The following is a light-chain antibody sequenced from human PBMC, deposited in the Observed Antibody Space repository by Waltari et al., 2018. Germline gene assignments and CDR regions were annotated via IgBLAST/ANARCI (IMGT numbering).Light chain of an antibody. V-gene: IGLV1-44*01. CDR3: ATWDDKLNGVL. Sequence: QSALTQRPSLSGTPGQGVTISCSGASSTLGVNAVNWYQQFPGTAPKPLINSNYRRPSGVPERFSGSKSGISASLAISGLQSEDEADYYCATWDDKLNGVLFGGGTKLTVL. CDR2: SNY. J-gene: IGLJ3*02. CDR1: SSTLGVNA.